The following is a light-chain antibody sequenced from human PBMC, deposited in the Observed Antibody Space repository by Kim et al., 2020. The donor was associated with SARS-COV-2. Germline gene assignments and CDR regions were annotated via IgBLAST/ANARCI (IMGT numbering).Light chain of an antibody. J-gene: IGKJ4*01. CDR3: QQYGSSPR. CDR1: QSVTSSY. CDR2: GAS. V-gene: IGKV3-20*01. Sequence: LSPGERATLSGRASQSVTSSYLAWYQQKPGQTPRLLIYGASSRATGIPDRFSGSGSGTDFTLTISRLEPEDFAVYYCQQYGSSPRFGGGTKVDIK.